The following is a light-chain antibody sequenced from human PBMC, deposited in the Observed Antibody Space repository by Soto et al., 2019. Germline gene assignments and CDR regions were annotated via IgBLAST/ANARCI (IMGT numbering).Light chain of an antibody. CDR1: SSDVGAYKY. CDR3: PSYVGSKIWV. J-gene: IGLJ3*02. Sequence: QSALTQPPSASGSPGQSVTISCTGTSSDVGAYKYVSWYQQYPGKAPKLMIYEVSKRPSGVPDRFSGSKSGNTASLTVSGLQAEDEADYYCPSYVGSKIWVFGGGTKLTVL. V-gene: IGLV2-8*01. CDR2: EVS.